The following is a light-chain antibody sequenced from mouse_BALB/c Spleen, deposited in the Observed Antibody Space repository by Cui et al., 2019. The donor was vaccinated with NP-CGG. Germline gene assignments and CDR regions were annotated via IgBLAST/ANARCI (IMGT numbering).Light chain of an antibody. V-gene: IGLV1*01. Sequence: QAVVTQESALTISPGETVTFTCRSSTGTVTTSNYANWVQEKPDHLFTGLIGGTNNRAPGIHARFSGSLIGDKAALTITGAQTEDEAIYFCALWYSNHWVFGGGTKLTVL. CDR2: GTN. CDR1: TGTVTTSNY. J-gene: IGLJ1*01. CDR3: ALWYSNHWV.